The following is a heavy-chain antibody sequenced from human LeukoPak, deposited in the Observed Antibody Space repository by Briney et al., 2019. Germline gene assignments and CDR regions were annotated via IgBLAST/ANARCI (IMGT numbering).Heavy chain of an antibody. J-gene: IGHJ4*02. CDR1: RGSISNSDYY. CDR2: VYYTGSI. D-gene: IGHD6-19*01. V-gene: IGHV4-39*01. CDR3: ARQGYNSGRLFDY. Sequence: PSETLSLTCTVSRGSISNSDYYWGWIRQSPGKGLEWIGSVYYTGSIYSNPSLRGRVAMSVDTSKNDFSLNLTSVTASDTAVYFCARQGYNSGRLFDYWGQGSLVTVSS.